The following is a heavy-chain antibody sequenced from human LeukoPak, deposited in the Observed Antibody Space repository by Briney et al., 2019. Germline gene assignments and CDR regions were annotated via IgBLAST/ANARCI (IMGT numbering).Heavy chain of an antibody. J-gene: IGHJ4*02. V-gene: IGHV3-64D*06. CDR3: VKGLTAIRSF. Sequence: GGSLRLSCSASGFTFSSYAMHWVRQAPGKGLEYVSAISSYGSSTYYTDSVKGRFTISRDNSKNTLYLQMSSLRPEDTAIYYCVKGLTAIRSFWGQGTLVVVSS. CDR2: ISSYGSST. CDR1: GFTFSSYA. D-gene: IGHD2-21*02.